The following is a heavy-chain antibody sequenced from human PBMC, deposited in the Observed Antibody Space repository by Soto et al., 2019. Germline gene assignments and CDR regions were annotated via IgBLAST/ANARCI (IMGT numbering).Heavy chain of an antibody. D-gene: IGHD2-21*02. J-gene: IGHJ1*01. V-gene: IGHV4-39*01. CDR3: AGQRTSGVTQACSDV. Sequence: PSETLSLTCTVTGDSISSRSYYWGWIRQPPGKGLEWIGRIYYSGSTYNNPSLRSRVSMSIDTPKDQFSLNLKSVTAPDTALYFCAGQRTSGVTQACSDVWGQGARIPVSP. CDR1: GDSISSRSYY. CDR2: IYYSGST.